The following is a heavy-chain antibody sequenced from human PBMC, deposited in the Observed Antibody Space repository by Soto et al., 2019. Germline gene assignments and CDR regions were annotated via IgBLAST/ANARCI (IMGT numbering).Heavy chain of an antibody. CDR1: GGSISSSNW. V-gene: IGHV4-4*02. D-gene: IGHD3-16*01. CDR3: ARVGDDYSYYYGMDV. J-gene: IGHJ6*02. Sequence: PSETLSLTCAVSGGSISSSNWWSWVRQPPGKGLEWIGEIYHSGSTNYNPSLKSRVTISVDKSKNQFSLKLSSVTAADTAVYYCARVGDDYSYYYGMDVWGQGTTVTVSS. CDR2: IYHSGST.